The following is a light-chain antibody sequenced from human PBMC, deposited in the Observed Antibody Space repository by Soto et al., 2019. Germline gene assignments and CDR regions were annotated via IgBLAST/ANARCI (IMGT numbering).Light chain of an antibody. V-gene: IGLV2-14*01. J-gene: IGLJ1*01. CDR3: SSYTTSTTTTFSYV. CDR2: DVN. Sequence: QSVLTQPASVSGSPGQSITISCTGSSSDVGGYNYVSWYQQHPGKAPKLMIYDVNNRPSGVSNRFSGSKSGNTASLTISGLQSEDEAVYYCSSYTTSTTTTFSYVFGTGTNLTVL. CDR1: SSDVGGYNY.